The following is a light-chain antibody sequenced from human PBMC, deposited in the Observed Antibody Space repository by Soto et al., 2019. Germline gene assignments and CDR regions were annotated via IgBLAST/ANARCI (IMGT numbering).Light chain of an antibody. CDR2: GAS. CDR3: QQYDNSRTWT. J-gene: IGKJ1*01. Sequence: EIVLTQSPGTLSLSPGERATLSFSSSQSVSSTYLAWYQQKPGQAPRLLIYGASSRATGIPDRFSGSGSGTDFTLTISRLEPEDFAVYYCQQYDNSRTWTFGQGTKVDIK. CDR1: QSVSSTY. V-gene: IGKV3-20*01.